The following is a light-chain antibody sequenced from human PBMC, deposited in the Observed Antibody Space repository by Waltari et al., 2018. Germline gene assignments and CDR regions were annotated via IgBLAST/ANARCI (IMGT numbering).Light chain of an antibody. J-gene: IGLJ3*02. CDR2: DVS. Sequence: QSALTQPASVSTSPGQSITISCTGTSRDVGQYNHVSWYQQHPGKAPKLMLYDVSNRPAGVSNRFTASKSGNTASLTISGLQAEDEADYYCSSYTTSGTWVFGGGTKLTVL. CDR3: SSYTTSGTWV. CDR1: SRDVGQYNH. V-gene: IGLV2-14*03.